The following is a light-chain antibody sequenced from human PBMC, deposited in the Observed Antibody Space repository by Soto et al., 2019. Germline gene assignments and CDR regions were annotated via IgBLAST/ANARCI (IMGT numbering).Light chain of an antibody. J-gene: IGKJ3*01. CDR3: QQYDNLPRT. CDR2: DAS. Sequence: DIQMTQSPSSLSASVGDRVTITCQARQDISNYLNWYQQKPGKAPKLLIYDASNLETGVPSRFSGSGSGTDFTVTISSLQPEDIATYYCQQYDNLPRTFGPGTKVDIK. CDR1: QDISNY. V-gene: IGKV1-33*01.